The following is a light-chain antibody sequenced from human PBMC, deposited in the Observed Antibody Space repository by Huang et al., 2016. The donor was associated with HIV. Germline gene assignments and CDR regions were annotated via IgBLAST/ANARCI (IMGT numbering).Light chain of an antibody. CDR3: QQSYSAPRT. J-gene: IGKJ1*01. Sequence: DIQMTQSPSSLSASVGDRVTITCRASQSISYFLNWYPCKPGNAPKLLIYAASSLQSGVPSRFSGSGSGTDFTLTISSLQPEDCATYFCQQSYSAPRTFGQGTKVEVK. V-gene: IGKV1-39*01. CDR1: QSISYF. CDR2: AAS.